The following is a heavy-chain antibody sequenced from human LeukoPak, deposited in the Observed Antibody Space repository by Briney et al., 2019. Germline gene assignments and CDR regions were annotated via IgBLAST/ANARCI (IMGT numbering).Heavy chain of an antibody. CDR3: AKHSRVIVGTTCAFDV. J-gene: IGHJ3*01. CDR1: DSSITSDYY. D-gene: IGHD3-16*02. Sequence: SETLSLTCAGSDSSITSDYYWAWIRQTPGKGLEWIGGLHPRRNFYYNPSFQSRVTLSFDASNNHFSLRLASVTAADTALYYCAKHSRVIVGTTCAFDVWGPGTKVTVSS. V-gene: IGHV4-38-2*01. CDR2: LHPRRNF.